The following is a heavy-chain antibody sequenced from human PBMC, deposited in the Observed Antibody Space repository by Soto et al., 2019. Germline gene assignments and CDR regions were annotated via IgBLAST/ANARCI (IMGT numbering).Heavy chain of an antibody. D-gene: IGHD6-6*01. V-gene: IGHV4-39*01. Sequence: PSETLSLSCTVSDDSIGRSNYFWGWIRQPPGKGLEWIGNIFYSGNTHYNPSLKSRGTISLDTSNSQFSLRLSSVTAADTAVYYCAEQGIAPRIFDYWGQGTLVTVSS. J-gene: IGHJ4*02. CDR1: DDSIGRSNYF. CDR2: IFYSGNT. CDR3: AEQGIAPRIFDY.